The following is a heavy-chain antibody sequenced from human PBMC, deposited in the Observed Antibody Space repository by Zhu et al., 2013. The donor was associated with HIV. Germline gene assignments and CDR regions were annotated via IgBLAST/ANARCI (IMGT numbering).Heavy chain of an antibody. J-gene: IGHJ4*02. CDR3: AKTYYYDSSGSE. CDR2: IYYSGST. D-gene: IGHD3-22*01. CDR1: GGSISSSSYY. Sequence: QVQLQESGPGLVKPSETLSLTCTVSGGSISSSSYYWGWIRQPPGKGLEWIGSIYYSGSTYYNPSLKSRVTISVDTSKNQFSLKLSSVTAADTAVYYCAKTYYYDSSGSEWGQGTLVTVSS. V-gene: IGHV4-39*07.